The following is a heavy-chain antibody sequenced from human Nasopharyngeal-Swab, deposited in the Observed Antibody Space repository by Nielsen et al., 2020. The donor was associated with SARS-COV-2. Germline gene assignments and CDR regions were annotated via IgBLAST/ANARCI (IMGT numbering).Heavy chain of an antibody. CDR3: ARDTTYDFWSGYSKSFDY. J-gene: IGHJ4*02. CDR1: GFTFSSYS. Sequence: ETLSLTCAASGFTFSSYSMNWVRQAPGKGLEWVSYISSSSSTIYYADSVKGRFTISRDNAKNSLYLQMNSLRAEDTAVYYCARDTTYDFWSGYSKSFDYWGQGTLVTVSS. D-gene: IGHD3-3*01. V-gene: IGHV3-48*01. CDR2: ISSSSSTI.